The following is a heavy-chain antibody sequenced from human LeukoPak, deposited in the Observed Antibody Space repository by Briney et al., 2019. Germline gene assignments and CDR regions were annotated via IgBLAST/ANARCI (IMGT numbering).Heavy chain of an antibody. D-gene: IGHD3-3*01. CDR2: IYHSGNT. V-gene: IGHV4-59*01. CDR3: ARGYDLWSGVMSDAFAI. J-gene: IGHJ3*02. CDR1: GGSISSYY. Sequence: WETLSLTCTVSGGSISSYYWSWVRQTPGKGLEWIGHIYHSGNTKYNSALKGRVTISDDASKNQFFLRLSSVTAADTAVYFCARGYDLWSGVMSDAFAIWGRGTMVTVSS.